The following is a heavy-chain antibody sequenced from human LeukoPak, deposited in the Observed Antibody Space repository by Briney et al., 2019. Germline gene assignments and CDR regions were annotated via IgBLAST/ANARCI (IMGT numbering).Heavy chain of an antibody. J-gene: IGHJ4*02. V-gene: IGHV5-10-1*01. Sequence: GESLKISCKGSGYIFTSYCIICVRQMPAKGLECMGRIDPSDSYTTYSPAFQGHVTISADKSISTAYLQWSSLKASDTAMYYCARILTHDYDFWSGYYTEFDYWGQGTLVTVSS. CDR2: IDPSDSYT. CDR1: GYIFTSYC. CDR3: ARILTHDYDFWSGYYTEFDY. D-gene: IGHD3-3*01.